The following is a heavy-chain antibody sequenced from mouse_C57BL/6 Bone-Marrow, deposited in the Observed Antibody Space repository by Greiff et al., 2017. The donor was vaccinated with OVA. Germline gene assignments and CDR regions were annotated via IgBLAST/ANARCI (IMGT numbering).Heavy chain of an antibody. D-gene: IGHD1-1*01. V-gene: IGHV14-3*01. CDR2: IDPANGNT. CDR1: GFNIKNTY. J-gene: IGHJ2*01. CDR3: ARKFDYGSSVFDY. Sequence: EVQLQESVAELVRPGASVKLSCTASGFNIKNTYMHWVKQRPEQGLEWIGRIDPANGNTKYAPKFQGKATITADTSSNTAYLQLSSLTSEDTAIYYCARKFDYGSSVFDYWGQGTTLTVSS.